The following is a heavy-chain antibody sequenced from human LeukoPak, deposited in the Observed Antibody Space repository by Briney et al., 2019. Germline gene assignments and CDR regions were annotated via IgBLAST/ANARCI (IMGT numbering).Heavy chain of an antibody. V-gene: IGHV4-61*02. Sequence: SETLSLTCTVSGGSISSGSYYWSWIRQPAGKGLEWIGRIYTRGSTNYNPSLKSRVTISVDTSKNQFSLKLSSVTAADTAVYYCARDHRITMADYWGQGTLVTVSS. D-gene: IGHD3-10*01. CDR3: ARDHRITMADY. CDR2: IYTRGST. J-gene: IGHJ4*02. CDR1: GGSISSGSYY.